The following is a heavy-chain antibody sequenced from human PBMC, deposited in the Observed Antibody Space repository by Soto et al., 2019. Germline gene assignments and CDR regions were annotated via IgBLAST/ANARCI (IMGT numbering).Heavy chain of an antibody. J-gene: IGHJ6*02. CDR3: ARDAGEDWGYYYYGMDV. D-gene: IGHD3-16*01. CDR2: ISAYNGNT. CDR1: GYTFTSYG. Sequence: ASVKVSCKASGYTFTSYGISWLRQAPAQGLEWLGWISAYNGNTNYAQKLQGRVTMITDTSTSTAYMELRSLRSDDTAVYYCARDAGEDWGYYYYGMDVWCQGTTVTVSS. V-gene: IGHV1-18*01.